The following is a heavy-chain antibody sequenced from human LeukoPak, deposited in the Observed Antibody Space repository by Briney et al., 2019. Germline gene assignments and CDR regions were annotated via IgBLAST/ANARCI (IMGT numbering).Heavy chain of an antibody. V-gene: IGHV3-48*03. D-gene: IGHD3/OR15-3a*01. CDR1: GFTFSTYD. CDR3: AGFGLESGY. CDR2: ISGNGGSI. J-gene: IGHJ4*02. Sequence: PGGSLRLSCTASGFTFSTYDMHWVRQAPGKGLEWVAYISGNGGSISYADSVRGRFSISRDNAADSLYLQMNSLRPEDTSFCYRAGFGLESGYWGLGTLVTVSS.